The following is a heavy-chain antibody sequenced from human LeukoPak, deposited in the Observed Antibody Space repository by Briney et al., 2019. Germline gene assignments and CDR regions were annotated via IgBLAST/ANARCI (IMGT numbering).Heavy chain of an antibody. CDR2: INHSGST. D-gene: IGHD6-19*01. CDR1: GGSFSGYY. V-gene: IGHV4-34*01. Sequence: PSETLSLTCAVYGGSFSGYYWSWIRQPPGKGLEWIGEINHSGSTNYNPSLKSRVTISVDTSKNQFSLKLSSVTAADTAVYYCATGGGGSGWWYYFDYWGQGTLVTVSS. J-gene: IGHJ4*02. CDR3: ATGGGGSGWWYYFDY.